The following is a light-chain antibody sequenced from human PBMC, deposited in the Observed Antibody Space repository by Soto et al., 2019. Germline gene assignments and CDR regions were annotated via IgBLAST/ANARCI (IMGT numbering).Light chain of an antibody. CDR1: QTISSY. Sequence: DIQMTQSPSSLSASVGDRVTITCRASQTISSYLNWYQQKPGKAPKLLIYTASNLQSGVPSGFSGRASGTDFTLTINSLRPEDFATYYCQHSYSTPYTFGQGTKLEIK. CDR2: TAS. J-gene: IGKJ2*01. V-gene: IGKV1-39*01. CDR3: QHSYSTPYT.